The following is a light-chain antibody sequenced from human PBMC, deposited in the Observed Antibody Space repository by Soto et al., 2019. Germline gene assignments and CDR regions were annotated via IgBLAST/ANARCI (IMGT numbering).Light chain of an antibody. CDR3: QQYNSYWK. J-gene: IGKJ1*01. CDR2: KAS. CDR1: QSISSW. V-gene: IGKV1-5*03. Sequence: DIQMTQSPSTLSASVGDRVTITCRASQSISSWLAWYQQKPGKAPKLLIYKASSLESGVPSRFSGSGSGTEFTLTISSLQPDDFATYYCQQYNSYWKFGQGT.